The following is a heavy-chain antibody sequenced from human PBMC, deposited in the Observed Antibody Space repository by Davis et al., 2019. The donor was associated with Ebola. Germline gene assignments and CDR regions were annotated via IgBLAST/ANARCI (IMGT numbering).Heavy chain of an antibody. J-gene: IGHJ6*03. CDR2: IYPGDSDT. CDR1: GYSFTSYW. D-gene: IGHD6-13*01. Sequence: PGGSLRLSCKGSGYSFTSYWIGWVRQMPGKGLEWMGIIYPGDSDTRYSPSFQGQVTISADKSISTAYLPWSSLKASDTAMYYLARHAEAAATYIDVWGQRDHGHRLL. V-gene: IGHV5-51*01. CDR3: ARHAEAAATYIDV.